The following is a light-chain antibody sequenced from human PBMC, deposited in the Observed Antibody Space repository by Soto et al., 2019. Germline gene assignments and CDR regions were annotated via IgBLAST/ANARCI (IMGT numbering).Light chain of an antibody. CDR2: AAS. V-gene: IGKV3-20*01. CDR1: QSVNSNY. J-gene: IGKJ1*01. CDR3: QQYSSGM. Sequence: EIVLTQSPGTLSLSPGERATLSCRASQSVNSNYLAWYQQKPGQAPRLLIYAASSRAAGIPDRFSGGGSGTDLTLTISRLVPEDFAGYYCQQYSSGMFGQGTQVEIK.